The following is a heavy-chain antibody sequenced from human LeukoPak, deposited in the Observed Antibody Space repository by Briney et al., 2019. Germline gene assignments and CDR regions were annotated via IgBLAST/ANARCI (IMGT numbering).Heavy chain of an antibody. CDR3: AKALVPQWLFPKYFDP. Sequence: GGSLRLSCTPSGFTLSGHSMNWVRQAAGKGLEWVSSIDTTSAYIYHAESVVGRFTISRDNAKDSLYLQMNSLRVEDTAVYYCAKALVPQWLFPKYFDPWGQGTLVTVSS. J-gene: IGHJ5*02. CDR1: GFTLSGHS. V-gene: IGHV3-21*04. CDR2: IDTTSAYI. D-gene: IGHD6-19*01.